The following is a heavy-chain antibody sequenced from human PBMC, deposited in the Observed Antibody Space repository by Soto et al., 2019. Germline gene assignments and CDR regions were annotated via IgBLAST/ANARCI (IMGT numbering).Heavy chain of an antibody. J-gene: IGHJ5*02. CDR2: ISGSGGST. CDR1: GFTFGIHW. CDR3: AKDRAPDGYNS. Sequence: GGSLRLSCAAAGFTFGIHWMSWVRQAPGKGLEWVSAISGSGGSTYYADSVKGRFTISRDNSKNTLYLQMNSLRAEDTAVYYCAKDRAPDGYNSWGQGTLVTVSS. D-gene: IGHD5-12*01. V-gene: IGHV3-23*01.